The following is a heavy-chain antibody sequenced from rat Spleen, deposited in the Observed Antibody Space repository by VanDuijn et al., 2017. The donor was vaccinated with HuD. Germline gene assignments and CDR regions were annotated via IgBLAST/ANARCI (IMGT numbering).Heavy chain of an antibody. J-gene: IGHJ2*01. CDR2: ISPKGGST. V-gene: IGHV5-19*01. CDR1: GFIFSNFG. Sequence: EVQLVESGGGLVQPGRSLKLSCTASGFIFSNFGIHWIRQAPTKGLEWVASISPKGGSTHYRDSVKGRFTISRDNAKSTLYLQMDSLRSEDTATYYCTTQGYYSGDSFDYWGQGVMVTVSS. CDR3: TTQGYYSGDSFDY. D-gene: IGHD1-1*01.